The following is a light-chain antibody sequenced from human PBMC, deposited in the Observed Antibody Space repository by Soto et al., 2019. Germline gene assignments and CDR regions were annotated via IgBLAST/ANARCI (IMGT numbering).Light chain of an antibody. Sequence: QAVVTQPPSVSAAPGQKVTISCSGSSSNIGNNYLSRYQQLPGTAPTLLIYVNNKRPSGIPDRFSGSKSGTSATLAITGLQTGDEADYYCGTWDSSLSAGYVVFGGGTKLTVL. J-gene: IGLJ2*01. CDR1: SSNIGNNY. V-gene: IGLV1-51*01. CDR2: VNN. CDR3: GTWDSSLSAGYVV.